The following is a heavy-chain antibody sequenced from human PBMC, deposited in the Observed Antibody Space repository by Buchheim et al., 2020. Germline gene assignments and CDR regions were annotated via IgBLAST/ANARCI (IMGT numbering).Heavy chain of an antibody. J-gene: IGHJ6*02. Sequence: QVQLVESGGGLVKPGGSLRLSCAASGFPFSDYYMSWIRQAPGRGLEWVSYFSSSVSTVYYADSVKGRFTMSRDNAKNLIYLQMSSLRAEDTAVYYCARLKNWNSNPYYYYGMDVWGQGTT. D-gene: IGHD1-7*01. V-gene: IGHV3-11*01. CDR2: FSSSVSTV. CDR1: GFPFSDYY. CDR3: ARLKNWNSNPYYYYGMDV.